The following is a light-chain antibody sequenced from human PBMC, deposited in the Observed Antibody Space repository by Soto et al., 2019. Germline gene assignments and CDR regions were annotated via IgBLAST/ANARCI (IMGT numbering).Light chain of an antibody. CDR3: QQYNYRPPA. Sequence: EIVMTQSPATLSVSPGERAALSCRASQSVSGNLAWYQQTPGQAPRLLIYGASTRATGNPARFSGSGFGTEFTLAISSLKSEDFAVYYCQQYNYRPPAFGQGTRLEIK. CDR2: GAS. V-gene: IGKV3-15*01. CDR1: QSVSGN. J-gene: IGKJ5*01.